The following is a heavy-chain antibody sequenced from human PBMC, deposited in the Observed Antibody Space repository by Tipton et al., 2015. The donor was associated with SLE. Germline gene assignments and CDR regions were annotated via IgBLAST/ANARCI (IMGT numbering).Heavy chain of an antibody. V-gene: IGHV4-34*01. D-gene: IGHD2-2*01. CDR2: INHSGST. CDR3: ARERSSTPYYYYYMDV. J-gene: IGHJ6*03. CDR1: GGSFSGYY. Sequence: TLSLTCAVYGGSFSGYYWSWIRQPPGKGLEWIWEINHSGSTNYNPSLKSRVTISVDTSKNQFSLKLSSVTAADTAVYYCARERSSTPYYYYYMDVWGKGTTVTVSS.